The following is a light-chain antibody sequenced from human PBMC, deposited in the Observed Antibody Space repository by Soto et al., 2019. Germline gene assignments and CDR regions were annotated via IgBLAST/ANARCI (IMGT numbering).Light chain of an antibody. V-gene: IGKV2-28*01. J-gene: IGKJ4*01. Sequence: DVVMTQSPLSLPVTPGEPASISCRSSQSLLHSDGYNYLDWFLQRPGQSPQLLIYLGSNRASGVPDGFSGSGSSTDLTLKISRVEAEDVGVYYCMQALQTPLTFGGGTKVEIK. CDR3: MQALQTPLT. CDR1: QSLLHSDGYNY. CDR2: LGS.